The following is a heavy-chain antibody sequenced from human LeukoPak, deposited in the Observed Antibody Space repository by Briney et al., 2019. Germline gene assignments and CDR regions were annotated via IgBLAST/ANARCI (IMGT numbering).Heavy chain of an antibody. CDR3: AKDTYYYDSSGLEGEGFDY. Sequence: GRSLRLSCAASGFTFSSYGMHWVRQAPGKGLEWVAVISYDGSNKYYADSVKGRFTISRDNSKNTLYLQMNSLRAEDTAVYYCAKDTYYYDSSGLEGEGFDYWGQGTLVTVSS. D-gene: IGHD3-22*01. CDR2: ISYDGSNK. J-gene: IGHJ4*02. CDR1: GFTFSSYG. V-gene: IGHV3-30*18.